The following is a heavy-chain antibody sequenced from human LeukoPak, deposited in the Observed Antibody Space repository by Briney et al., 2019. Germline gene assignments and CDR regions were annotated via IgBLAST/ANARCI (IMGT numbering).Heavy chain of an antibody. CDR3: ASYRVSHGMDV. J-gene: IGHJ6*02. D-gene: IGHD1-26*01. CDR1: GFTFSTYW. CDR2: IKGDGSEK. V-gene: IGHV3-7*01. Sequence: PGGSLRLSCAASGFTFSTYWMAWVRQAPGKGLEWVANIKGDGSEKYHGDSVTGRLTISRDNAKNSLYLQMNSLRAEDTAIYYCASYRVSHGMDVWGQGTTVTVSS.